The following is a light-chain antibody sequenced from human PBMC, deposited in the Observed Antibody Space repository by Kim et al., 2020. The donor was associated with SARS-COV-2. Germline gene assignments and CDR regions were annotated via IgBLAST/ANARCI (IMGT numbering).Light chain of an antibody. Sequence: SYVPGQTAALSCRPSQSVSSSIAWYQQKPGQAPRLLIYDTSKRASGIPARFSGSGSGTDFTLIISRLEPEDFAVYYCQQRSSSWTFGQGTKVDIK. CDR2: DTS. CDR1: QSVSSS. CDR3: QQRSSSWT. J-gene: IGKJ1*01. V-gene: IGKV3-11*01.